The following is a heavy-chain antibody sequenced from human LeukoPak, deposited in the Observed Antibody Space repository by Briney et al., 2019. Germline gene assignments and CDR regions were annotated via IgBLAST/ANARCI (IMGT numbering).Heavy chain of an antibody. Sequence: SETLSLTCAVYGGSFSGYYWSWIRQPPGKGLEWIGYIYYSGSTNYNPSLKSRVTISVDTSKNQFSLKLSSVTAADTAVYYCASGGGGTFDYWGQGTLVTVSS. J-gene: IGHJ4*02. CDR3: ASGGGGTFDY. CDR2: IYYSGST. CDR1: GGSFSGYY. D-gene: IGHD3-16*01. V-gene: IGHV4-59*08.